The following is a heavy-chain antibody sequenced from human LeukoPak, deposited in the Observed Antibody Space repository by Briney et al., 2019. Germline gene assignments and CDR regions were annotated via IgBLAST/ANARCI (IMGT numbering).Heavy chain of an antibody. V-gene: IGHV5-51*01. CDR2: IFPGDSDT. D-gene: IGHD4-23*01. Sequence: HGESLRTSCKGSGYSFTSYWIGWVRQMPGKGLEWMGIIFPGDSDTRYSPSFQGRVTISADKSISTAYLQWSSLKASDTAMYYCARPSTVVTPRAFDIWGQGTMVTVSS. J-gene: IGHJ3*02. CDR3: ARPSTVVTPRAFDI. CDR1: GYSFTSYW.